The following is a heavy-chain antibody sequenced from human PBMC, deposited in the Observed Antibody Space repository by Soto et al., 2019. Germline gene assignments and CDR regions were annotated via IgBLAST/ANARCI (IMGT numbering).Heavy chain of an antibody. CDR1: GYSFTDYH. V-gene: IGHV1-2*04. CDR3: ARGDSTDCSDGVCSFFYNHDMDV. CDR2: INPKSGGT. D-gene: IGHD2-8*01. Sequence: ASVKVSCKASGYSFTDYHIHWVRQAPGQGLEWLGRINPKSGGTSTAQKFQGWVTMTTDTSISTASMELTRLTSDDTAIYYCARGDSTDCSDGVCSFFYNHDMDVWGQGTTVTVS. J-gene: IGHJ6*02.